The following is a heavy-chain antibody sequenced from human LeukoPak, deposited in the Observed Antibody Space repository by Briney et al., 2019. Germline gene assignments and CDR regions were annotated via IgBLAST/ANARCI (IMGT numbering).Heavy chain of an antibody. CDR1: GGSISSYY. V-gene: IGHV4-59*08. J-gene: IGHJ6*02. D-gene: IGHD3-3*01. Sequence: SSETLSLTCTVSGGSISSYYWSWIRQPPGKGLEWIGYIYYSGSTNYNPSLKSRVTISVDTSKNQFSLKLSSVTAADTAVYYCARLPTYDFWSGYYTGSSPYYYGMDVWGQGTTATVSS. CDR3: ARLPTYDFWSGYYTGSSPYYYGMDV. CDR2: IYYSGST.